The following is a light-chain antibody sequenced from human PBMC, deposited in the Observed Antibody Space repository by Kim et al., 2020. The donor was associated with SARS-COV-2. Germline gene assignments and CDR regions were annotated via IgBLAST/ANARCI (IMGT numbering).Light chain of an antibody. CDR2: GKN. V-gene: IGLV3-19*01. Sequence: AVGQTVRITCKGDSLRSYYASWYQQKPGQAPVLVIYGKNNRPSGIPDRFSGSSSGNTASLTITGAQAEDEADYYCNSRDSSGNHLVFGGGTKVTVL. J-gene: IGLJ2*01. CDR3: NSRDSSGNHLV. CDR1: SLRSYY.